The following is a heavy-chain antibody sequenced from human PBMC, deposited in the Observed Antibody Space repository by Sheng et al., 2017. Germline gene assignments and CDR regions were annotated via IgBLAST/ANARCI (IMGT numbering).Heavy chain of an antibody. CDR3: ARLCSSTSCYDY. CDR1: EFTFSSYW. V-gene: IGHV3-7*01. D-gene: IGHD2-2*01. CDR2: INEDGSEK. Sequence: EVQLVESGGALVQPGGSLRLSCAASEFTFSSYWMSWVRLAPGKGLEWVANINEDGSEKHSMDSVKGRFTISRDNAKNSLYLQINSLRAEDTAVYYCARLCSSTSCYDYWGQGTLVTVSS. J-gene: IGHJ4*02.